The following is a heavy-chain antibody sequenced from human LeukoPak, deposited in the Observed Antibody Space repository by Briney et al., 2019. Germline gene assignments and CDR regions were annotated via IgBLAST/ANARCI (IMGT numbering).Heavy chain of an antibody. Sequence: GSSVKVSCKASGGTFSSYAFSWMRQAPGQGLEWMGRIIPIYDTVDYAQRFQGRVTITADESTNTVYMELNSLTFEDTAVYYCAREPLGCGGDCHFDYWGQGTLVTVSS. J-gene: IGHJ4*02. D-gene: IGHD2-21*02. CDR1: GGTFSSYA. V-gene: IGHV1-69*15. CDR3: AREPLGCGGDCHFDY. CDR2: IIPIYDTV.